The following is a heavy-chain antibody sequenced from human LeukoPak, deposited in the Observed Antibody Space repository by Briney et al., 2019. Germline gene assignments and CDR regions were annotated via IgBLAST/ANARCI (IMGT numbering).Heavy chain of an antibody. CDR1: GFTFSTFA. CDR3: AKDGKYSSSSHYYYYMDV. Sequence: GGSLRLSCAASGFTFSTFAMSWVRQAPGKGLEWVSAISGSGVTTYYADSVKGRFTISRDNSKNTIYLQMNSLRAGDTAVYYCAKDGKYSSSSHYYYYMDVWGKGTTVTVSS. J-gene: IGHJ6*03. V-gene: IGHV3-23*01. D-gene: IGHD6-6*01. CDR2: ISGSGVTT.